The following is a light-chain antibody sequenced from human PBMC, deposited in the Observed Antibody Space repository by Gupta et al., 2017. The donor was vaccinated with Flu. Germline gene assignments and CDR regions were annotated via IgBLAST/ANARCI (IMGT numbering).Light chain of an antibody. CDR1: QSVLYSSNNKNY. CDR2: WAS. Sequence: DIVMTQSPDSLAVSLGERATINCTSSQSVLYSSNNKNYLAWYQQKPGQPPKLLIHWASTRESGVPDRVSGSGSGTDFTLTISSLQAEDVAVYYCQQFYTTPWAFGPGTKVHIK. J-gene: IGKJ3*01. V-gene: IGKV4-1*01. CDR3: QQFYTTPWA.